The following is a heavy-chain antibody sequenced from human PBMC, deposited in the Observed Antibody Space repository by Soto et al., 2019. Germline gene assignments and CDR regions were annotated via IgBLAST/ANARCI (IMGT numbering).Heavy chain of an antibody. CDR3: ARDQLYYNDISGRPLNAFDV. J-gene: IGHJ3*01. Sequence: LRLSCAASGFTFSSYSMNWVRQAPGKGLVWVSRINSDGSSTYYADSVKGRFTISRDNAKNTLYLQMNSLRADDTAVYYCARDQLYYNDISGRPLNAFDVWGQGTVVTVS. D-gene: IGHD3-22*01. CDR2: INSDGSST. CDR1: GFTFSSYS. V-gene: IGHV3-74*01.